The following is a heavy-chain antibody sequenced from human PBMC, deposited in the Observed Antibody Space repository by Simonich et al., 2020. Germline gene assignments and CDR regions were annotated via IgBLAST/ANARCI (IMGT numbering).Heavy chain of an antibody. CDR2: IFSIYEK. CDR1: GFSLSNARMG. J-gene: IGHJ4*02. D-gene: IGHD1-20*01. V-gene: IGHV2-26*01. CDR3: ARTRQEYNWKALPDY. Sequence: QVTLKESGPVLVKPTETLTLTCTVSGFSLSNARMGVSWIRQPPGKALGWLAHIFSIYEKSYKTSPETRLTFSKDPAKSQVVLTMTNMDPVDTATYYCARTRQEYNWKALPDYWGQGTLVTVSS.